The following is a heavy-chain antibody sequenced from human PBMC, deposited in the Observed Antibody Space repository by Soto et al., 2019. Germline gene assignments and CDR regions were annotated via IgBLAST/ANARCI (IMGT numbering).Heavy chain of an antibody. D-gene: IGHD6-25*01. V-gene: IGHV5-51*01. J-gene: IGHJ6*02. CDR2: IFPADSDT. CDR3: ARSGRSSHGMDV. Sequence: ESLKISCKGSGYTFSTSWIGWVRQMPGKGLEWMGIIFPADSDTRYSPSFQGQVTISADKSISTAYLQWSSLKASDTAMYYCARSGRSSHGMDVWGQGTTVTVSS. CDR1: GYTFSTSW.